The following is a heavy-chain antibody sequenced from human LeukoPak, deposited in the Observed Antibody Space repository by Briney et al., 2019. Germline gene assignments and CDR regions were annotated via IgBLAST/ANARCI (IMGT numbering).Heavy chain of an antibody. CDR3: AGLLGGARVY. CDR2: IYYSGST. CDR1: GGSISSYY. D-gene: IGHD1-26*01. Sequence: SETLSLTCTVSGGSISSYYWSWIRQPPGKGLEWIGYIYYSGSTNYNSSLKSRVTISVDTSKNQFSLKLSSVTAADTAVYYCAGLLGGARVYWGQGTLVTVSS. V-gene: IGHV4-59*01. J-gene: IGHJ4*02.